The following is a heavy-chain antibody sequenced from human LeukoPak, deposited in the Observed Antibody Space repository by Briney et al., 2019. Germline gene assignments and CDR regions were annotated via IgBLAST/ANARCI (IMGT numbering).Heavy chain of an antibody. Sequence: AGGSLRLSCAASGFTFTTYTMHWVRQAPGQRLEWMGWINAANGNTQYSQKFQGRVTITRDTSASTAYMELSSLRSEDTAVYYCARGAPIRVAVAATFDPWGQGTLVTVPS. CDR2: INAANGNT. J-gene: IGHJ5*02. V-gene: IGHV1-3*01. D-gene: IGHD6-19*01. CDR3: ARGAPIRVAVAATFDP. CDR1: GFTFTTYT.